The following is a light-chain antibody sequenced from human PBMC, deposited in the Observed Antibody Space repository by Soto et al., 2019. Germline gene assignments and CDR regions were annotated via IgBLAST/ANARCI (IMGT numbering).Light chain of an antibody. CDR2: AAS. Sequence: EIVMTQSPATLSVSPGERATLSCRASQSVSSNLAWYQQKPGQAPRLLIYAASTRATGIPARFSGSGSGTEFTFTISSLQSEDFAVYYCQHYNNWPLTFGGGTKVDIK. CDR3: QHYNNWPLT. V-gene: IGKV3-15*01. CDR1: QSVSSN. J-gene: IGKJ4*01.